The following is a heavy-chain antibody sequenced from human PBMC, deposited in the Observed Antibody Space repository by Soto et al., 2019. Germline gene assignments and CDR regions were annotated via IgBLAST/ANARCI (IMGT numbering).Heavy chain of an antibody. J-gene: IGHJ6*02. Sequence: PGGSLRLSCAASGFTFSGYAMSWVRQAPGKGLEWVSAISGSGGSTYYADSVKGRFTFSRDNSKNTLYLQMNSLRAEDTAVYYCAKEGYYDSSGYSRYYYGMDVWGQGTTVTVSS. V-gene: IGHV3-23*01. CDR2: ISGSGGST. CDR1: GFTFSGYA. D-gene: IGHD3-22*01. CDR3: AKEGYYDSSGYSRYYYGMDV.